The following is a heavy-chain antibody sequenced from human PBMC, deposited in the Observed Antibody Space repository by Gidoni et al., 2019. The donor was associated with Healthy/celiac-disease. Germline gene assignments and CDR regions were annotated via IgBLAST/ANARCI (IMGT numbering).Heavy chain of an antibody. V-gene: IGHV4-30-4*01. CDR3: ARANPLYDFWSGYYPHNWFDP. CDR1: AGSISTGDYS. CDR2: IYYSGST. D-gene: IGHD3-3*01. Sequence: QVQLQESGPGLVKPSQTLSLPCPVSAGSISTGDYSWSWIRQPTGKGLEWIGYIYYSGSTYYNPSLKSRVTISVDTSKNQFSLKLSSVTAADTAVYYCARANPLYDFWSGYYPHNWFDPWGQGTLVTVSS. J-gene: IGHJ5*02.